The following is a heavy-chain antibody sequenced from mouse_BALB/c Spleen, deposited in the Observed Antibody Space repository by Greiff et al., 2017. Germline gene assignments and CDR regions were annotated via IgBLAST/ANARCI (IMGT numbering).Heavy chain of an antibody. CDR1: GYSITSGYY. J-gene: IGHJ4*01. CDR3: ARDGNRYAMDY. D-gene: IGHD2-1*01. Sequence: EVQVVESGPGLVKPSQSLSLTCSVTGYSITSGYYWNWIRQFPGNKLEWMGYISYDGSNNYNPSLKNRISITRDTSKNQFFLKLNSVTTEDTATYYCARDGNRYAMDYWGQGTSVTVSS. V-gene: IGHV3-6*02. CDR2: ISYDGSN.